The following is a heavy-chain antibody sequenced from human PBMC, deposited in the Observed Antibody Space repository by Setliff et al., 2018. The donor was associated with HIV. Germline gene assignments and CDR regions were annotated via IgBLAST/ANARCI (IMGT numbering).Heavy chain of an antibody. V-gene: IGHV4-4*07. CDR2: FYTSGIT. Sequence: PSETLSLTCTVSGGSISSYYWSWIRQPAGKGLEWIGRFYTSGITNYNPSLKSRVTMSVDTSKNQFSLKVRYVTAADTAIYYCAREIWGQVAHVPYGMDVWGQVTTVTVSS. CDR1: GGSISSYY. CDR3: AREIWGQVAHVPYGMDV. J-gene: IGHJ6*02. D-gene: IGHD5-12*01.